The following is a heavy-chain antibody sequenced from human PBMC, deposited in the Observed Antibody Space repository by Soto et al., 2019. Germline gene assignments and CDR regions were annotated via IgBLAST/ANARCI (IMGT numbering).Heavy chain of an antibody. V-gene: IGHV3-7*05. CDR3: TTDYVVS. J-gene: IGHJ5*02. CDR1: GFTFSGYW. CDR2: IKEDGSED. Sequence: PGGSLRLSCAASGFTFSGYWMTWVRQAPGKGLEWVASIKEDGSEDHFVDSVKGRFTISRDNSKNTLYLQMNSLKTEDTAVYYCTTDYVVSWGQGTLVTVSS. D-gene: IGHD2-2*01.